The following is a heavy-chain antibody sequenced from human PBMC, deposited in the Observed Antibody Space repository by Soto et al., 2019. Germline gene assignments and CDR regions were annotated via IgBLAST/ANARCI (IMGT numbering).Heavy chain of an antibody. J-gene: IGHJ4*02. Sequence: QITLNESGPMVVKPTETLTLTCTFSGFSLTTSGVGVGWVRQSPGKAPEWLAFIYWDDDKRYSTSLKSRLTITKDTSKSQVVLTMANVDPADTATYYCAHRVLRAVFGLVTTTAIYFDFWGQGTPVVVSS. CDR1: GFSLTTSGVG. D-gene: IGHD3-3*01. V-gene: IGHV2-5*02. CDR2: IYWDDDK. CDR3: AHRVLRAVFGLVTTTAIYFDF.